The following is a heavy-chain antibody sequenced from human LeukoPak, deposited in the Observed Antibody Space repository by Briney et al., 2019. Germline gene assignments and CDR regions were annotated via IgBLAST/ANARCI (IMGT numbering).Heavy chain of an antibody. CDR3: ARDIVVVPAAIEGY. D-gene: IGHD2-2*02. CDR2: ISYDGSNK. V-gene: IGHV3-30-3*01. CDR1: GFTFSSYA. Sequence: GGPLRLSCAASGFTFSSYAMHWVRQAPGKGLEWVAVISYDGSNKYYADSVKGRFTISRDNSKNTLYLQMNSLRAEDTAVYYCARDIVVVPAAIEGYWGQGTLVTVSS. J-gene: IGHJ4*02.